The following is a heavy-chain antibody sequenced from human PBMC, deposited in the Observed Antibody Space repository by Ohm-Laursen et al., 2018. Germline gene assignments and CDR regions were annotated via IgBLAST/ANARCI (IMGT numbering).Heavy chain of an antibody. D-gene: IGHD3-10*01. CDR2: IDWDDDK. CDR1: GFSLSTSGMC. Sequence: TQTLTLTGTFSGFSLSTSGMCVSWIRQPPGKALEWLARIDWDDDKYYSTSLKTRLTISKDTSKNQVVLTMTNMDPVDTATYYCARIWFSGSYYYGMDVWGQGTTVTVSS. J-gene: IGHJ6*02. V-gene: IGHV2-70*11. CDR3: ARIWFSGSYYYGMDV.